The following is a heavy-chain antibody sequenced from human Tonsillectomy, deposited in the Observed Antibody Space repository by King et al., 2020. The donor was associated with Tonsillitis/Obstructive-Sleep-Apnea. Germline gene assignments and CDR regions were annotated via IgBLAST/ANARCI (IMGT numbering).Heavy chain of an antibody. CDR2: IWYDGSNK. CDR1: GFTFSSSG. J-gene: IGHJ4*02. D-gene: IGHD2-2*01. V-gene: IGHV3-33*01. Sequence: VQLVESGGGVVQPGRSLRLSCAASGFTFSSSGMHWVRQAPGKGLEWVAVIWYDGSNKYYADSVKGRFTVSRDNSKNTLYLQVNSLRAEDTAVYYCARGDCATTSCYTRPLDYWGQGTLVTVSS. CDR3: ARGDCATTSCYTRPLDY.